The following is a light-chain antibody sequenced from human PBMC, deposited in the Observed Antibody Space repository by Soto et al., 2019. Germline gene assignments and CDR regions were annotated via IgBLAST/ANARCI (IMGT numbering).Light chain of an antibody. CDR1: QTISSW. J-gene: IGKJ1*01. CDR2: KAS. Sequence: DIQMTQSPSTLSGSVGDRVTITCRASQTISSWLAWYQQNPGKAPKLLIYKASTLKSGVPSRFSGSGSGTEFTLTISSLQPDDFATYYCQHYNSYSFGQGTKVDI. CDR3: QHYNSYS. V-gene: IGKV1-5*03.